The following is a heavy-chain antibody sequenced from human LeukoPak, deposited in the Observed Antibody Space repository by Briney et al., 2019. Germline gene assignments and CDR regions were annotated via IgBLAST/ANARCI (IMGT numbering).Heavy chain of an antibody. V-gene: IGHV4-59*01. CDR2: IYYSGST. CDR3: ARDKGPYWYFDL. CDR1: GGSISSYY. Sequence: SETLSLTCTVSGGSISSYYWSWIRQPPGKGLEWIGYIYYSGSTNYNPSLKSRVTISVDTSKNQISLKLTPVTAADTAIYYCARDKGPYWYFDLWGRGTLVTVSS. J-gene: IGHJ2*01.